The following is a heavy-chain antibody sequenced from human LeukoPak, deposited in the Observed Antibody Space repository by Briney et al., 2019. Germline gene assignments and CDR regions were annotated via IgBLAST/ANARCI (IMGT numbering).Heavy chain of an antibody. CDR1: GGSISSGDYY. J-gene: IGHJ4*02. CDR3: ARVRGGLRLLDY. D-gene: IGHD5-12*01. V-gene: IGHV4-30-4*01. CDR2: IYYSGST. Sequence: SETLSLTCTVSGGSISSGDYYWSWIRQPPGKGLEWIGYIYYSGSTYYNPSLKSRVTISVDTSKNQFSLKLSSVTAADTAVYYCARVRGGLRLLDYWGQGTLVTVSS.